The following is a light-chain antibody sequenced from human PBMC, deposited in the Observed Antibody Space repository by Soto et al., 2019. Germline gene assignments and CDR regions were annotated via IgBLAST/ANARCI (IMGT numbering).Light chain of an antibody. J-gene: IGLJ1*01. CDR3: SSYTTGSTLYV. Sequence: QSALTQPPSVSGSPGQSVTISCTGGSSDVGSYNRVSWYQQPPGTAPQLMIYEVSNRPSGVPDRFSGSKSGNTASLTISGLQAEGEADYHCSSYTTGSTLYVFGGGTKVTVL. CDR1: SSDVGSYNR. CDR2: EVS. V-gene: IGLV2-18*02.